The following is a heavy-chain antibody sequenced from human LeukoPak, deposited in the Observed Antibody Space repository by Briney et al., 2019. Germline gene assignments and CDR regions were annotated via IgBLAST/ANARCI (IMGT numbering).Heavy chain of an antibody. CDR3: AKDGSSSPREGVGY. J-gene: IGHJ4*02. CDR2: ISGSGGST. Sequence: GGSLRLSCAASGFTFSSYAMSWVRQAPGKGLEWVSAISGSGGSTYYADSVKGRFTISRDNSKNTLYLQMNSLRAEDTAVYYCAKDGSSSPREGVGYWGQGTLVTVSS. CDR1: GFTFSSYA. V-gene: IGHV3-23*01. D-gene: IGHD6-6*01.